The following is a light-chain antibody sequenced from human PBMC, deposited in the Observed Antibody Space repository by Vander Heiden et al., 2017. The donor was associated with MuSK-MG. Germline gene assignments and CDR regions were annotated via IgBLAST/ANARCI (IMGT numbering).Light chain of an antibody. CDR2: AAS. CDR3: QQTDSSPHT. Sequence: DIQMTHPPSSLSASVGERVTITCRASQNIRTYLNWYQLRPGKAPRFLIYAASVVQSGVPTRCSGSRSGTDFTLTISRLQPEDFATYYCQQTDSSPHTFGGGTKVEIK. J-gene: IGKJ4*02. CDR1: QNIRTY. V-gene: IGKV1-39*01.